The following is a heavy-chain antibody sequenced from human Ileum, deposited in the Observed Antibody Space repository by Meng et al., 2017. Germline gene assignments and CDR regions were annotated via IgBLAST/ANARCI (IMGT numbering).Heavy chain of an antibody. Sequence: QVQLVQSGAEVKKPGSSVKVSCKASGGTFSSYTISWVRQAPGQGLEWMGRIIPILGIANYAQKFQGRVTITADKSTSTAYMELSSLRSEDTAVYYCARSSLGWPFLPFDYWGRGTLVTVSS. CDR1: GGTFSSYT. D-gene: IGHD3-3*01. CDR2: IIPILGIA. V-gene: IGHV1-69*02. CDR3: ARSSLGWPFLPFDY. J-gene: IGHJ4*02.